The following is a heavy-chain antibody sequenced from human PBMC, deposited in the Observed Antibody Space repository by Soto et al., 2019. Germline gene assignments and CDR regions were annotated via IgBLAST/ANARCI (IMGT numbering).Heavy chain of an antibody. V-gene: IGHV4-30-2*01. Sequence: SETLSLTCAVSGGSISSGGYSWSWIRQPPGKGLEWIGYIYHSGSTYYNPSLKSRVTISVDRSKNQFSLKLSSVTAADTAVYYCARLTTVTRSLGYYCGMDFWGQGTTVTVSS. CDR3: ARLTTVTRSLGYYCGMDF. J-gene: IGHJ6*02. D-gene: IGHD4-17*01. CDR1: GGSISSGGYS. CDR2: IYHSGST.